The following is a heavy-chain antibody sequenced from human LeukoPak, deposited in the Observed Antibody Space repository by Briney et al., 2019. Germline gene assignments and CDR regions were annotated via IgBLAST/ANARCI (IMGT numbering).Heavy chain of an antibody. CDR2: INLRGST. J-gene: IGHJ4*02. D-gene: IGHD3-10*01. CDR3: ARAVGGDGSGSL. Sequence: SETLSLTCAVYGGSFNDYYWNWIRQPPGKGLEWIGEINLRGSTTYNPSLKSRVTMSVDMSTRQISLKLSSVTAADTAVYYCARAVGGDGSGSLWGPGTLVTVSS. V-gene: IGHV4-34*01. CDR1: GGSFNDYY.